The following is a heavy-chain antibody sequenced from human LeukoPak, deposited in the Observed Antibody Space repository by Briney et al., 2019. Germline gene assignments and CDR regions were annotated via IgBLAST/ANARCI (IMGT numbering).Heavy chain of an antibody. V-gene: IGHV3-23*01. D-gene: IGHD2-2*01. J-gene: IGHJ6*04. CDR2: ISGSGGST. CDR1: GFTFSSYA. Sequence: GGSLRLSCAASGFTFSSYAMSWVRQAPGKGLEWVSAISGSGGSTYYADSVKGRFTISRDNSKNTLYLQMNSLRAEDTAVYYCTTSTSRYYYYYGMDVWGKGTTVTVSS. CDR3: TTSTSRYYYYYGMDV.